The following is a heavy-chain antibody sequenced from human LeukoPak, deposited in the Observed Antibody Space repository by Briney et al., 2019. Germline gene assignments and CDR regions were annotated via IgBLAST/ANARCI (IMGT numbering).Heavy chain of an antibody. CDR2: ISGSGANT. V-gene: IGHV3-23*01. CDR3: ARVRGYSYGS. J-gene: IGHJ5*02. D-gene: IGHD5-18*01. Sequence: PGGSLRLSCAASGFIFSSLAMGWVRQAPGKGLEWVSSISGSGANTNYADSVKGRFTISRDNSKNTLYLQMNSLRAEDTAVYYCARVRGYSYGSWGQGTLVTVSS. CDR1: GFIFSSLA.